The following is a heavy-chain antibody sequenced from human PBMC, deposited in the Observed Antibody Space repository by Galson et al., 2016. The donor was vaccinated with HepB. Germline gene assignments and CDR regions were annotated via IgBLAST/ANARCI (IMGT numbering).Heavy chain of an antibody. D-gene: IGHD2-15*01. Sequence: QSGAEVKKPGESLKISCEASGYSFTKYWIGWVRQMPGGGLEWMAIIYPGDSDTRYSPSFQGQATISADKSTSTAYLQWNSLKASDTAMYYCARHFDCSTSSCYSDYWGRGTLVTVSS. V-gene: IGHV5-51*01. CDR2: IYPGDSDT. CDR3: ARHFDCSTSSCYSDY. CDR1: GYSFTKYW. J-gene: IGHJ4*02.